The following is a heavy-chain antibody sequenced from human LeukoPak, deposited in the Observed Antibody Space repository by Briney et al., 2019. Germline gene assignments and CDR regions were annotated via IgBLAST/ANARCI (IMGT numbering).Heavy chain of an antibody. J-gene: IGHJ6*02. CDR2: INHNGNVN. D-gene: IGHD3-16*01. Sequence: GGSPRLSCAASGFTFSSYWMNWARQAPGKGLEWVASINHNGNVNYYVDSVKGRFTISRDNAKNSLYLQMSNLRAEDTAVYFCARGGGLDVWGQGATVTVS. V-gene: IGHV3-7*03. CDR1: GFTFSSYW. CDR3: ARGGGLDV.